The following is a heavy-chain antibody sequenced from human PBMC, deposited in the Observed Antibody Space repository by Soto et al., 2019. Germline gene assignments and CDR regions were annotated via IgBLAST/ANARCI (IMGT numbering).Heavy chain of an antibody. CDR1: GFTFSSYA. CDR2: ISGSGGST. J-gene: IGHJ4*02. D-gene: IGHD5-12*01. CDR3: AKLKDIVAMSYFDY. Sequence: EVQLLESGGGLVQPGGSLRLSCAASGFTFSSYAMSWVRQAPGKGLEWVSAISGSGGSTYSAGSVKGRFTISSDNSKNTLYLQMNSLRAEDTAVYYCAKLKDIVAMSYFDYWGQGTLVTVSS. V-gene: IGHV3-23*01.